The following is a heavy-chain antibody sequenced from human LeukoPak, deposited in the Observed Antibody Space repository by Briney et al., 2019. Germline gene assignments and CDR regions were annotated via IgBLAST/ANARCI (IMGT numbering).Heavy chain of an antibody. CDR1: GYTFTSYA. D-gene: IGHD4-17*01. J-gene: IGHJ6*03. CDR3: ARSNDYGNYYYMDV. Sequence: GASVKVSCKASGYTFTSYAMNWVRQAPGQGLEWIGIINPSGDNTWYVQKFQGRVTITADKSTSTAYMELSSLRSEDTAVYYCARSNDYGNYYYMDVWGKGTTVTVSS. V-gene: IGHV1-46*01. CDR2: INPSGDNT.